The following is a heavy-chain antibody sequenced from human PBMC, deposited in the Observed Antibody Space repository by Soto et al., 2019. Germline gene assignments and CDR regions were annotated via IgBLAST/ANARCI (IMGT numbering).Heavy chain of an antibody. CDR2: INPIGGNT. D-gene: IGHD2-15*01. CDR3: ARDVVVVAATPRVKVADYYGMDV. J-gene: IGHJ6*02. V-gene: IGHV1-46*01. Sequence: ASVKVSCKASGYTFTSYYMHWVRQAPGQGLEWMGIINPIGGNTSSAQKFQGRVTMTTDTSTRTVYMELSSLRSDDTAVYYCARDVVVVAATPRVKVADYYGMDVWGQGTTVTVSS. CDR1: GYTFTSYY.